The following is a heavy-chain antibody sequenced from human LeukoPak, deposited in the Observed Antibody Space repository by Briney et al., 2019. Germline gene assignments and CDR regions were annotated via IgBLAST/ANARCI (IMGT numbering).Heavy chain of an antibody. CDR2: MNPNSGNT. J-gene: IGHJ6*03. CDR3: ARGRDYYDSSGYQQDYYYYYMDV. Sequence: ASVKVSCKASGYTFTSYDINWVRQATGQGLEWMGWMNPNSGNTGYVQKFQGRVTMTRNTSISTAYMELSSLRSEDTAVYYCARGRDYYDSSGYQQDYYYYYMDVWGKGTTVTISS. CDR1: GYTFTSYD. D-gene: IGHD3-22*01. V-gene: IGHV1-8*01.